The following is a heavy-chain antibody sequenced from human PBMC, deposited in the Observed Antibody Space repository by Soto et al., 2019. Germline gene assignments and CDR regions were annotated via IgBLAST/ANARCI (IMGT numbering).Heavy chain of an antibody. CDR1: GGSISSGGYY. Sequence: ASETLSLTCTVSGGSISSGGYYWSWIRQHPGKGLEWIGYIYYSGSTYYNPSLKSRVTISVDTSKNQFSLKLSSVTAADTAVYYCARFGYSTNIGIDYWGQGTLVPVSS. V-gene: IGHV4-31*03. CDR3: ARFGYSTNIGIDY. D-gene: IGHD3-22*01. CDR2: IYYSGST. J-gene: IGHJ4*02.